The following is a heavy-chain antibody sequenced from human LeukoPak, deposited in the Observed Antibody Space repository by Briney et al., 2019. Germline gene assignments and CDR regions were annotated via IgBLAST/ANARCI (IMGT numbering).Heavy chain of an antibody. J-gene: IGHJ4*02. CDR2: IRSDGTST. Sequence: GGSLRLSCEASGFSISTYWIHWVSQAPGEGPIWVSLIRSDGTSTSYADSVKGRFTISRDNAKNTVYLQMNSLRAEDTAVYYCARDLGSGTPLDCRGQGTLVTVSS. CDR3: ARDLGSGTPLDC. V-gene: IGHV3-74*01. CDR1: GFSISTYW. D-gene: IGHD1-7*01.